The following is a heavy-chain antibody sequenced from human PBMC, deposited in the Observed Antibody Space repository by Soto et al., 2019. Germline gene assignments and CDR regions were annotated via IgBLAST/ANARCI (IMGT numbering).Heavy chain of an antibody. CDR3: ARDAGRDGYNYIFDY. CDR1: GFTLSDYY. Sequence: GGSLRLSCAASGFTLSDYYMSWIRQAPGKGLEWVSYISSSGSTIYYADSVKGRFTISRDNAKNSLYLQMNSLRAEDTAVYYCARDAGRDGYNYIFDYWGQGTLVTVSS. CDR2: ISSSGSTI. V-gene: IGHV3-11*01. D-gene: IGHD5-12*01. J-gene: IGHJ4*02.